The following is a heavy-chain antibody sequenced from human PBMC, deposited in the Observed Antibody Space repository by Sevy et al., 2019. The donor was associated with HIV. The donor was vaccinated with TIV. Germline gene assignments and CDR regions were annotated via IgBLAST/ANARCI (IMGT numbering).Heavy chain of an antibody. CDR2: ISGSGGST. D-gene: IGHD3-22*01. CDR1: GFTFSSYA. CDR3: AKWGGDYYGSSGYFDY. J-gene: IGHJ4*02. V-gene: IGHV3-23*01. Sequence: GGSLRLSCAASGFTFSSYAMSWVRQAPGKGLEWVSAISGSGGSTYYADSVKGRFTISRDNSKNTLYLQMNSLRAEDTAVYYCAKWGGDYYGSSGYFDYWGQGTLVTVSS.